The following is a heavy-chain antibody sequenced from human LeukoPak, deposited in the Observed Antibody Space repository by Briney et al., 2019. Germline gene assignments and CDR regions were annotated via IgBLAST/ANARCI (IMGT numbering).Heavy chain of an antibody. V-gene: IGHV3-30*02. D-gene: IGHD2-2*01. CDR1: GFTFSSYG. CDR3: ARDGTRGGGYCSSTSCYQYY. Sequence: PGGSLRLSCAASGFTFSSYGMHWVRQAPGKGLEWVAFIRYDGSNKYYADSVKGRFTISRDNSKNTLYLQMNSLRAEDTAVYYCARDGTRGGGYCSSTSCYQYYWGQGTLVTVSS. CDR2: IRYDGSNK. J-gene: IGHJ4*02.